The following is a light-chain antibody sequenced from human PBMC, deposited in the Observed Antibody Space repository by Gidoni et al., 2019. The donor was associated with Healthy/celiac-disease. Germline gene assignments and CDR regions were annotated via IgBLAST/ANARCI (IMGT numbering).Light chain of an antibody. Sequence: QSDLTQPASVSGSTGPSITISCTGTSSDVGSYHRVSWYQQHPGKAPKLMIYAVSKRPSGVSNRFSCSKSGNTASLTIAGLQSEDEADYYCCSYAGSSTSVFGTGTQVTVL. J-gene: IGLJ1*01. CDR2: AVS. V-gene: IGLV2-23*02. CDR3: CSYAGSSTSV. CDR1: SSDVGSYHR.